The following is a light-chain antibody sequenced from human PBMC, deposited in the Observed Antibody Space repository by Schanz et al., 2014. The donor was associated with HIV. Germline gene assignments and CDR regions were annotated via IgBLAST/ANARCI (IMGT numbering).Light chain of an antibody. V-gene: IGLV2-8*01. CDR2: EVT. Sequence: QSALTQPPSASGSPGQSVTISCTGTSSDVGGYNYVSWYQLRPGKAPQLMIYEVTKRPSGVPDRFSGSKSGNTAPLTVSGLQAEDEADYYCSSYAGSNVIFGGGTKLTVL. CDR1: SSDVGGYNY. J-gene: IGLJ2*01. CDR3: SSYAGSNVI.